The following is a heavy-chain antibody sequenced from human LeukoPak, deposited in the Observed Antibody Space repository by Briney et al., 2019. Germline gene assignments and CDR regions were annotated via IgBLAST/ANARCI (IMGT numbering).Heavy chain of an antibody. CDR1: GGTFSSYA. D-gene: IGHD1-26*01. J-gene: IGHJ6*03. V-gene: IGHV1-69*10. CDR2: IIPILGVA. Sequence: VKVSCKASGGTFSSYAISWVRQAPGQGLEWMGRIIPILGVANYAQKFQGRVTITADKSTSTAYMELRSLRSDDTAVYYCARAWVWELQDYYMDVWGKGTTVTVSS. CDR3: ARAWVWELQDYYMDV.